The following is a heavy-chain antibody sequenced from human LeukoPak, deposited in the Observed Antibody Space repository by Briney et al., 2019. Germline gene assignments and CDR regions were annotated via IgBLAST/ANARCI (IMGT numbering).Heavy chain of an antibody. CDR2: IYTSGST. CDR3: ARLVVVVPAANGPSFYYYYGMDV. Sequence: SETLSLTCTVSGGSISSYYWSWIRQPAGKGLEWIGRIYTSGSTNYNPSLKSRVTISVDTSKNQFSLKLSSVTAADTAVYYCARLVVVVPAANGPSFYYYYGMDVWGQGTTVTVSS. CDR1: GGSISSYY. J-gene: IGHJ6*02. V-gene: IGHV4-4*07. D-gene: IGHD2-2*01.